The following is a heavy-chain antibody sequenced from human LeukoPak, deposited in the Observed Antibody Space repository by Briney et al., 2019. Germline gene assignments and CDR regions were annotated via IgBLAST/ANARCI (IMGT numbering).Heavy chain of an antibody. D-gene: IGHD5-12*01. Sequence: GGSLRLSCAASGFTFSSCAMNWVRQAPGKGLEWVSAISGSGDSTYHADSVKGRFTISRDNSKNTLYLQMNSLRTEDTAVYYCAKDRGYSGYGIDYWGQGTLVTVSS. CDR1: GFTFSSCA. J-gene: IGHJ4*02. V-gene: IGHV3-23*01. CDR2: ISGSGDST. CDR3: AKDRGYSGYGIDY.